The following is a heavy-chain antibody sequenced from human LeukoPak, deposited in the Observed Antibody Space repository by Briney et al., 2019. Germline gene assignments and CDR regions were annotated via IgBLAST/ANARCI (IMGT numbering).Heavy chain of an antibody. J-gene: IGHJ3*02. Sequence: PGGSLRLSCVGSGYDFKRYSMNWVRQAPGKGLEWISYITSSSSSIFYAASVRGRFTIPRDNAMNSLFLQMNSLRDEDTAVYYCARDTSWAFDIWGQGTMVTVSS. CDR1: GYDFKRYS. CDR2: ITSSSSSI. CDR3: ARDTSWAFDI. V-gene: IGHV3-48*02.